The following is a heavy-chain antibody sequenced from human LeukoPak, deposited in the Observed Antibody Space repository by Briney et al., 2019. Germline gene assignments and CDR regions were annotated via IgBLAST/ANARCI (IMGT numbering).Heavy chain of an antibody. J-gene: IGHJ3*02. CDR1: GFTFSSYA. CDR3: AKDSYSHNGIFDALDI. D-gene: IGHD2-8*01. Sequence: PGGSLRLSCAASGFTFSSYAMTWVRQAPGKGLEWISTISGDSVYYADSVKGRFTISRDNSKNTLFLQMNSLRAEDTAIYYCAKDSYSHNGIFDALDIWGQGTMVTVSS. V-gene: IGHV3-23*01. CDR2: ISGDSV.